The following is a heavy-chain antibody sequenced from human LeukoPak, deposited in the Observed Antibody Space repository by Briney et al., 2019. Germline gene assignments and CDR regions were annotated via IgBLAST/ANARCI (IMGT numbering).Heavy chain of an antibody. CDR3: ARQRGSGCLDY. CDR1: RFTLSNYW. CDR2: IKQDGSET. J-gene: IGHJ4*02. D-gene: IGHD6-19*01. V-gene: IGHV3-7*01. Sequence: GGSLRLSCAASRFTLSNYWMSWVRQAPGKGLEWVANIKQDGSETYYVDSVKGRFTISRDNAKNPLSLQTNSLRAEDTAVYYCARQRGSGCLDYWGQGTLVTVSS.